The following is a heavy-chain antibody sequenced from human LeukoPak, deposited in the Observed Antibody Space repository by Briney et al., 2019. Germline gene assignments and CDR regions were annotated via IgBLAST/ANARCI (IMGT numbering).Heavy chain of an antibody. Sequence: GGSLRLSCAASRFTFSNYYMSWVRQAPGKGLKWVANIKQDGSEKYYVDSVKGRFTISRDNAKNSLYLQMNSLRAEDTAVYYCARAISGYYYVFDYWGQGTLVTVSS. V-gene: IGHV3-7*01. CDR1: RFTFSNYY. CDR2: IKQDGSEK. CDR3: ARAISGYYYVFDY. D-gene: IGHD3-22*01. J-gene: IGHJ4*02.